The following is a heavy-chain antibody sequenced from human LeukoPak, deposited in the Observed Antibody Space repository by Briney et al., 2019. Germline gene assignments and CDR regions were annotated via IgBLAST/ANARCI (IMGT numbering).Heavy chain of an antibody. CDR2: IIPIFGTA. CDR3: ARDEGGYDPSWFDP. D-gene: IGHD5-12*01. Sequence: ASVKVSCKASGGTFSSYAISWVRQAPGQGLEWMGGIIPIFGTANYAQKFQGRVTITADESTSTAYMELSSLRSEDTAVYYCARDEGGYDPSWFDPWGQGTLVTVSS. J-gene: IGHJ5*02. CDR1: GGTFSSYA. V-gene: IGHV1-69*13.